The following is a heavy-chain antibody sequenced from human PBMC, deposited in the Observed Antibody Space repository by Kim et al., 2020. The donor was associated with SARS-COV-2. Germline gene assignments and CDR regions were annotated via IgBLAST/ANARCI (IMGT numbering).Heavy chain of an antibody. D-gene: IGHD3-10*01. J-gene: IGHJ4*02. CDR2: IYSGGST. V-gene: IGHV3-53*01. CDR3: ARDWGEYYFDY. Sequence: GGSLRLSCAASGFTVSSNYMSWVRQAPGKGLVWVSVIYSGGSTFYADSVKGRFTISRDNSKNTLYLQMNSLRAEDTTVYYCARDWGEYYFDYWGQGTLVTVSS. CDR1: GFTVSSNY.